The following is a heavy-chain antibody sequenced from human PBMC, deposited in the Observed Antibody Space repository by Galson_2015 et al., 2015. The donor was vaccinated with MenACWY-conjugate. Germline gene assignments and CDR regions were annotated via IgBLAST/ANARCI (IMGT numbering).Heavy chain of an antibody. CDR2: IYYSATT. CDR1: GGSIRSSSYY. Sequence: SETLSLTCAVSGGSIRSSSYYWGWIRQPPGKGLEWIGSIYYSATTYYNPSLKSRVSISIDTSKNQVSLRLSSVTAADTAVYYCASKPRDGYNPAKYYFDYWGQGTLVTVSS. V-gene: IGHV4-39*07. D-gene: IGHD5-24*01. CDR3: ASKPRDGYNPAKYYFDY. J-gene: IGHJ4*02.